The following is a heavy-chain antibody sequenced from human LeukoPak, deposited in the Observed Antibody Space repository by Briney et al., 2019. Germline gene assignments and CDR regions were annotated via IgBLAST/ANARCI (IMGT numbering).Heavy chain of an antibody. Sequence: GGSLRHSCAASGFTFGSYAMTWLRQAPGKGLEWVSSISDSGGRTFYADSVKGRFTISRDNSKDTLNLQMNSLRAEDTAVYFCAGRCIYPDYGRLDAFDIWGQGTMVTVSS. V-gene: IGHV3-23*01. CDR2: ISDSGGRT. J-gene: IGHJ3*02. CDR1: GFTFGSYA. CDR3: AGRCIYPDYGRLDAFDI. D-gene: IGHD4-17*01.